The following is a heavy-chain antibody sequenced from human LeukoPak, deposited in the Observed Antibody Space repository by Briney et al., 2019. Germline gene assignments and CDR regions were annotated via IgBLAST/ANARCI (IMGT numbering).Heavy chain of an antibody. CDR2: ITGDGGST. J-gene: IGHJ4*02. CDR3: AKRDYSQSSDYFPLFDT. CDR1: GFAFANYA. Sequence: GGSLRLSCAAPGFAFANYAMAWVRQAPGKGLNWVTGITGDGGSTYYADSVKGRFTISRDNPKNTLYLQMNSLRVEDTAVYYCAKRDYSQSSDYFPLFDTWGQGTLDTVSS. V-gene: IGHV3-23*01. D-gene: IGHD3-22*01.